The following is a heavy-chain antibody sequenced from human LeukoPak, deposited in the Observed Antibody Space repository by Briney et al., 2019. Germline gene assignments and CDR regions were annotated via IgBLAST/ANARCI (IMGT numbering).Heavy chain of an antibody. J-gene: IGHJ4*02. Sequence: SETLSLTCTVSGGSISSSSYYWGWIRQPPGKGLKWIGSIYYSGSTYYNPSLKSRVTISVDTSKNQFSLKLSSVTAADTAVYYCAGPQLSVYYFDYWGQGTLVTVSS. CDR1: GGSISSSSYY. CDR3: AGPQLSVYYFDY. CDR2: IYYSGST. D-gene: IGHD1-1*01. V-gene: IGHV4-39*07.